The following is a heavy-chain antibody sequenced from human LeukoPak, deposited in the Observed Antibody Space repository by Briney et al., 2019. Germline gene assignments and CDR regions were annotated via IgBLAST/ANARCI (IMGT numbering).Heavy chain of an antibody. CDR3: AKSHSVAVAGTYSTYYFDS. D-gene: IGHD6-19*01. CDR2: IYSGGST. CDR1: GFTVSSNY. V-gene: IGHV3-53*01. J-gene: IGHJ4*02. Sequence: PGGSLRLSCAASGFTVSSNYMSWVRQAPGKGLEWVSVIYSGGSTYYADSVKGRFTISRDNSRNTLYLQMSSLRAEDTAVYYCAKSHSVAVAGTYSTYYFDSWGQGTLVTVSS.